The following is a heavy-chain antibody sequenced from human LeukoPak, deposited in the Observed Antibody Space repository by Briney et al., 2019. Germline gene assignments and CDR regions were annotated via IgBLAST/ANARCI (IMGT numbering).Heavy chain of an antibody. J-gene: IGHJ5*02. Sequence: PGGSLRLSCAASGFIFSSYGMHWVRQPPGKGLEWIGEIYHSGSTNYNPSLKSRVTISVDKSKNQFSLKLSSVTAADTAVYYCARDRAAHPWGQGTLVTVSS. CDR2: IYHSGST. D-gene: IGHD6-13*01. V-gene: IGHV4-4*02. CDR3: ARDRAAHP. CDR1: GFIFSSYG.